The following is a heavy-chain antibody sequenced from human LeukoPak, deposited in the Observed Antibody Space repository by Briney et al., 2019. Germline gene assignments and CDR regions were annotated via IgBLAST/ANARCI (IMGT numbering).Heavy chain of an antibody. CDR1: GFTFSSYA. V-gene: IGHV3-23*01. J-gene: IGHJ4*02. Sequence: PGGSLRLSCPASGFTFSSYAMRWVRQAPGKGLECVSAISGSGGSTYYADSVKGRLTISRDNSKNTLYLQMNSLRAEDTAVYYCAKGYLTAMVTRYDYWGQGTLVTVSS. D-gene: IGHD5-18*01. CDR3: AKGYLTAMVTRYDY. CDR2: ISGSGGST.